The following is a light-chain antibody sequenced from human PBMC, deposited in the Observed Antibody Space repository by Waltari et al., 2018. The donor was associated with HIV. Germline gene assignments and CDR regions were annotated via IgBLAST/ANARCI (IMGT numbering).Light chain of an antibody. Sequence: QSVLTQPPSASGTPGQRVTISCSGTTSNVGSNFVSWYQQLPGTAPKLLIYRDNRRPSGVPDRFSGSKSGASASLASSGLRSEDEADYYCATWDGSLGGAYVFGAGTKVSVL. CDR3: ATWDGSLGGAYV. CDR2: RDN. CDR1: TSNVGSNF. J-gene: IGLJ1*01. V-gene: IGLV1-47*01.